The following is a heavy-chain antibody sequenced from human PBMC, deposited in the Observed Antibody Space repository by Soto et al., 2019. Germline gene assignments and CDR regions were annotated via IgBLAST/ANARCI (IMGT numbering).Heavy chain of an antibody. CDR2: ISATGGGT. Sequence: PGGSLRLSCAASGFKFSNYAMSWVRQAPGKGLEWVSIISATGGGTYYAYSVKGRFTISRDNSHNTLYLQVHSLTAEDTAVYYCAKDRRAGGNSAFYFDFWGQGAQVTVSS. CDR3: AKDRRAGGNSAFYFDF. D-gene: IGHD3-16*01. J-gene: IGHJ4*02. V-gene: IGHV3-23*01. CDR1: GFKFSNYA.